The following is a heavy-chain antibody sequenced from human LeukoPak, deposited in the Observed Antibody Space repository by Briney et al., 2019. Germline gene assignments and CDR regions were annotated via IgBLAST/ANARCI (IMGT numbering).Heavy chain of an antibody. CDR1: GFTFSSYG. CDR3: AKDPGYCSGGSCSPLYYFDY. CDR2: ISCDGSNK. D-gene: IGHD2-15*01. J-gene: IGHJ4*02. Sequence: GGSLRLSCAASGFTFSSYGTHWVRQAPGKRLEWVAVISCDGSNKYYADSVKGRFTISRDNSKNTLYLQMNSLRAEDTAVYYCAKDPGYCSGGSCSPLYYFDYWGQGTLVTVSS. V-gene: IGHV3-30*18.